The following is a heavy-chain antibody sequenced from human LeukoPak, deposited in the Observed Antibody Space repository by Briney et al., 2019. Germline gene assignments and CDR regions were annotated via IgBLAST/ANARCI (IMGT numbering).Heavy chain of an antibody. CDR2: ISTSSTYI. J-gene: IGHJ4*02. Sequence: GGSLRLSCAASGFTFSDYTVNWVRQAPGKGLEWVSSISTSSTYIYYADSVRGRFTISRDNAKNSMYLQMNSLRAEDTAVYYCASGSSRSSRPFYWGQGTLVTVSS. CDR3: ASGSSRSSRPFY. CDR1: GFTFSDYT. D-gene: IGHD2-2*01. V-gene: IGHV3-21*01.